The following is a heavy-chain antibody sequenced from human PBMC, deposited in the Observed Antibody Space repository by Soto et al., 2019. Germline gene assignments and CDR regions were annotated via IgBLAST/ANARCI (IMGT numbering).Heavy chain of an antibody. V-gene: IGHV1-2*04. J-gene: IGHJ4*02. D-gene: IGHD2-15*01. Sequence: QVQLVQSGAEVKKPGASVKVSCKASGYTFTGYYMHWVRQAPGQGLEWMGWINPNSGGTNYAQKFQGWVTMTRDTSISTAYRELSRLRSDDAAVYYCARYCSGGSCYSDRGFDYWGQGTLVTVSS. CDR2: INPNSGGT. CDR1: GYTFTGYY. CDR3: ARYCSGGSCYSDRGFDY.